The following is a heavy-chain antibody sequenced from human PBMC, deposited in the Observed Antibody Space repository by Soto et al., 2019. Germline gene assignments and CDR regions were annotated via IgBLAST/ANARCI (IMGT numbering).Heavy chain of an antibody. V-gene: IGHV3-53*01. D-gene: IGHD6-13*01. CDR1: GFTVSRNY. CDR2: IYSGGST. Sequence: GGSLRLSCAASGFTVSRNYMSWVRQAPGKGLEWVSVIYSGGSTYYADSVKGRFTISRDNSKNTLYLQMNSLRAEDTAVYYCARGPGAAAGTGDFDYWGQGTLVTVSS. CDR3: ARGPGAAAGTGDFDY. J-gene: IGHJ4*02.